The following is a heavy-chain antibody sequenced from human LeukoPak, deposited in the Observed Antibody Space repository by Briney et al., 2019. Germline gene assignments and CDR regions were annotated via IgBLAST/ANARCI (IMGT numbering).Heavy chain of an antibody. CDR1: GGSISSYY. CDR3: ARRRQVTYYAPYAFDL. V-gene: IGHV4-4*07. D-gene: IGHD1-26*01. Sequence: SETLSLTCTVSGGSISSYYWSWIRQPAGKGLEWIGRIYTSGSTNYNPSLKGRVTMSVDTSKNQFSLKLSSVTAADTAMYYCARRRQVTYYAPYAFDLWGQGTMVTVSS. CDR2: IYTSGST. J-gene: IGHJ3*01.